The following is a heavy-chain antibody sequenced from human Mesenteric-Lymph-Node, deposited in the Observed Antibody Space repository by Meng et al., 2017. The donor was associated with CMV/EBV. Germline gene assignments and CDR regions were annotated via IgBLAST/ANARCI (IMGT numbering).Heavy chain of an antibody. J-gene: IGHJ3*02. D-gene: IGHD2-8*02. CDR3: AMRRGYCTGGSCLDDAFDI. CDR1: GYSFSSYG. Sequence: ASVKVSCKPSGYSFSSYGMSWVRQAPGQGLEWMGWISGYNGNTNYAQKFQGRVTISADKFTRTAYVELSGLRSEDTAVYFCAMRRGYCTGGSCLDDAFDIWGQGTMVTVSS. CDR2: ISGYNGNT. V-gene: IGHV1-18*01.